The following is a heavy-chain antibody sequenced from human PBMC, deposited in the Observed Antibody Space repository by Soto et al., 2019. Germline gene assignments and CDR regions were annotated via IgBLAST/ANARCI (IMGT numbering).Heavy chain of an antibody. CDR2: IKQDGSEK. CDR3: ARLTGGITIFVVVPPHYYYLMDV. J-gene: IGHJ6*03. D-gene: IGHD3-3*01. V-gene: IGHV3-7*01. CDR1: GFTFSSYW. Sequence: GGSLRLSCAASGFTFSSYWMSCVRQAPGKGLEWVANIKQDGSEKYYVDSVKGRFTISRDNAKNSLYLQMNSLRAEDTAVYYCARLTGGITIFVVVPPHYYYLMDVSGKGTTVPGSS.